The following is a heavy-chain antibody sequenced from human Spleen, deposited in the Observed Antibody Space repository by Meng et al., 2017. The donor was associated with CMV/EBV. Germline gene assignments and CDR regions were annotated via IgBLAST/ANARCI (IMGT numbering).Heavy chain of an antibody. J-gene: IGHJ6*02. CDR2: INPSDGTT. V-gene: IGHV3-23*01. Sequence: GESLKISCAGSGFTFSSFAMSWVRQTPGKGLEWVSAINPSDGTTYYADSVKGRLTISRDNSKNTLYLQMNSLRAEDTALYYCARDRGAGSYYNGYYYGVDVWGQGTTVTVSS. CDR1: GFTFSSFA. CDR3: ARDRGAGSYYNGYYYGVDV. D-gene: IGHD3-10*01.